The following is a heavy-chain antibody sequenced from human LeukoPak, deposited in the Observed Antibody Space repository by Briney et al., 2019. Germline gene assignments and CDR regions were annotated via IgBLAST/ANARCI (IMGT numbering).Heavy chain of an antibody. CDR2: INHSGST. J-gene: IGHJ4*02. CDR1: GVSFSGYY. Sequence: SETLSLTCAVYGVSFSGYYWSWIRQPPGKGLEWIGEINHSGSTNYNPSLKSRVTISVDTSKNQFSLKLSSVTAADTAVYYCATLRGVTGADYWGQGTLVTVSS. CDR3: ATLRGVTGADY. D-gene: IGHD3-10*01. V-gene: IGHV4-34*01.